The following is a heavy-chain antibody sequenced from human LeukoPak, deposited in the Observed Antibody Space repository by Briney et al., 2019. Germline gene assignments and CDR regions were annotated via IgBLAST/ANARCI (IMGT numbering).Heavy chain of an antibody. Sequence: ASVKVSCKASGYTFTNYDINWVRQATGQGPEWMGSMNPKSGNTGYAQKFQGRVTMTRNTSISTAYMELGSLRSDDTAVYYCARDQDIVVVVAALRQREMGGFDPWGQGTLVTVSS. V-gene: IGHV1-8*01. CDR3: ARDQDIVVVVAALRQREMGGFDP. CDR2: MNPKSGNT. J-gene: IGHJ5*02. CDR1: GYTFTNYD. D-gene: IGHD2-15*01.